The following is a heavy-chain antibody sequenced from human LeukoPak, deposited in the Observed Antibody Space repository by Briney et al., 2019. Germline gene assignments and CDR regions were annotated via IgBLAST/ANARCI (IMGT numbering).Heavy chain of an antibody. CDR1: GGSIRTYY. V-gene: IGHV4-59*12. J-gene: IGHJ5*02. CDR3: ARVSGSYFRWFDP. CDR2: IYYSGST. D-gene: IGHD1-26*01. Sequence: SETLSLTCTVSGGSIRTYYWSWIRQPPGKGLEWIGYIYYSGSTKYNPSLKSRVSISVDTSKNQFSLKLSSVTAADTAVYYCARVSGSYFRWFDPWGQGTLVSVSS.